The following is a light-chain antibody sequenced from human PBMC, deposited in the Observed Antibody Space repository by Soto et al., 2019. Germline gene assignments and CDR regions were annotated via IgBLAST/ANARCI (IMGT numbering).Light chain of an antibody. CDR3: QQYNNWPQWT. V-gene: IGKV3-15*01. CDR2: GAS. Sequence: EIVMTQSPATLSVSPGERATLSCRASQSVSSNLAWYQQKPGQAPRLLIYGASTRATGIPARFSGSGSGTEDTLPISSLQSEDFAAYYCQQYNNWPQWTFGQGTKVDIK. J-gene: IGKJ1*01. CDR1: QSVSSN.